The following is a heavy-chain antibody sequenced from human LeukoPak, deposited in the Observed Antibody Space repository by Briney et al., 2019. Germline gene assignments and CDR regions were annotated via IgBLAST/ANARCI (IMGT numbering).Heavy chain of an antibody. CDR1: GYTFTSYG. Sequence: ASVEVSCKASGYTFTSYGISWVRQAPGQGLEWMGWISAYNGNTNYAQKLQGRVTMTTDTSTSTAYMELRSLRSDDTAVYYCARDVGYCSGGSCFQPLTDYYGMDVWGQGTTVTVSS. D-gene: IGHD2-15*01. CDR3: ARDVGYCSGGSCFQPLTDYYGMDV. J-gene: IGHJ6*02. CDR2: ISAYNGNT. V-gene: IGHV1-18*01.